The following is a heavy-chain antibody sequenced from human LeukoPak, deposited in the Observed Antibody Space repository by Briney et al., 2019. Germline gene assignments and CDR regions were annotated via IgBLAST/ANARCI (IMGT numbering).Heavy chain of an antibody. CDR1: GFTFSSYG. CDR2: IRYGGSNK. J-gene: IGHJ4*02. D-gene: IGHD6-13*01. V-gene: IGHV3-30*02. CDR3: AKDLMAAAGTHFDY. Sequence: GGSLRLSCAASGFTFSSYGMHWVRQAPGKGLEWVAFIRYGGSNKYYADSVKGRFTISRDNSKNTLYLQMNSLRAEDTAVYYCAKDLMAAAGTHFDYWGQGTLVTVSS.